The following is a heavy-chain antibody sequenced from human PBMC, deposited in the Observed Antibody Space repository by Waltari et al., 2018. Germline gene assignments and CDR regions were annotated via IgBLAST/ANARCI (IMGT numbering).Heavy chain of an antibody. Sequence: QVQLVQSGAEVKKPGSPLKVSCKASGGTFSTYAISWLRPALGPELEWMGEIIPILGTANYAKKFQGRVTITADESTSTAYMELSSRRSEDTAVYYGASQNGGVEYYDSSGYFPFDYWGQGTLVTVSS. CDR1: GGTFSTYA. D-gene: IGHD3-22*01. CDR3: ASQNGGVEYYDSSGYFPFDY. V-gene: IGHV1-69*01. CDR2: IIPILGTA. J-gene: IGHJ4*02.